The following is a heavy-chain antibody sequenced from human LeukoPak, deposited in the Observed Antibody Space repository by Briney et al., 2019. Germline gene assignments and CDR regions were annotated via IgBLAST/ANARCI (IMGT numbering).Heavy chain of an antibody. J-gene: IGHJ4*02. Sequence: ASVKVSCKASGYTFTGYYMHWVRQAPGQGLDWMGWINPNSGGTNYAQKFQGGVTMTRDTSISTAYMELSRLRSDDTAVYYCARDHAAYSSSWYDFDYWGQGTLVTVSS. V-gene: IGHV1-2*02. D-gene: IGHD6-13*01. CDR1: GYTFTGYY. CDR2: INPNSGGT. CDR3: ARDHAAYSSSWYDFDY.